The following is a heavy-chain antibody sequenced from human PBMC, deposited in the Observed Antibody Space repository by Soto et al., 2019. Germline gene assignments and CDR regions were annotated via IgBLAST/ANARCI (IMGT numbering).Heavy chain of an antibody. Sequence: VQLVESGGGVVQPGEPLRLSCTASGLTFSSSWMPWVRQAPGEGLEWVANISPAGNVQQYADSVKERFTISRDNAKNSLFLQMSGLGVDYTAVYACATANTPDDFDMLGHGTMFTVSS. CDR2: ISPAGNVQ. CDR1: GLTFSSSW. J-gene: IGHJ3*02. V-gene: IGHV3-7*01. D-gene: IGHD7-27*01. CDR3: ATANTPDDFDM.